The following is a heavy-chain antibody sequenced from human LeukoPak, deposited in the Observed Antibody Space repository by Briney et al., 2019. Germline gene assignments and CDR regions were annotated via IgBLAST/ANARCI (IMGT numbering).Heavy chain of an antibody. Sequence: SETLSLTCAVSGGSISSGGYSWSWIRQPPGKGLEWIGEINHSGSTNYNPSLKSRVTISVDTSKNQFSLKLSSVTAADTAVYYCARGHHGYSSSWLYFDYWGQGTLATVSS. CDR1: GGSISSGGYS. J-gene: IGHJ4*02. CDR3: ARGHHGYSSSWLYFDY. CDR2: INHSGST. V-gene: IGHV4-34*01. D-gene: IGHD6-13*01.